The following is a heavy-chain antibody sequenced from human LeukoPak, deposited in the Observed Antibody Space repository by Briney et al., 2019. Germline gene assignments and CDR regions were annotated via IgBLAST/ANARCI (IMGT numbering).Heavy chain of an antibody. D-gene: IGHD6-13*01. J-gene: IGHJ6*02. V-gene: IGHV3-21*01. CDR3: ARDKKTAAAGTDYYYYYGMGV. CDR2: ISSSSSYI. Sequence: GGSLRLSCAASGFTFSSYSMNWVRQAPGKGLEWVSSISSSSSYIYYADSVKGRFTISRDNAKNSLYLQMNSLRAEDTAVYYCARDKKTAAAGTDYYYYYGMGVWGQGTTVTVSS. CDR1: GFTFSSYS.